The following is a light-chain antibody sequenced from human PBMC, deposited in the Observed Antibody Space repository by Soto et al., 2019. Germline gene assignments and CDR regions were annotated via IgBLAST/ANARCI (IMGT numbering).Light chain of an antibody. CDR2: EGS. CDR3: SSYTSSSSWV. V-gene: IGLV2-14*02. Sequence: QSALTQPASVSGSPGQSITISCTGTSSDVGSYNLVSWYQQHPGKAPKLMIYEGSKRPSGVSNRFSGSKSGNTASLTISGLQAEDEADYYCSSYTSSSSWVFGTGTKLTVL. J-gene: IGLJ1*01. CDR1: SSDVGSYNL.